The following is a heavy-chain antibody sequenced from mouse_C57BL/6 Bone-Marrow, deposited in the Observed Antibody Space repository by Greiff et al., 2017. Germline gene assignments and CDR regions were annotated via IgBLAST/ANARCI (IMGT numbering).Heavy chain of an antibody. J-gene: IGHJ3*01. CDR2: IDPENGDT. CDR3: TTVVFYGSSFPFAY. Sequence: EVQLQQSGAELVRPGASVKLSCTASGFNIKDDYMHWVKQRPEQGLEWIGWIDPENGDTEYASKFQGKATITADTSSSPAYLQLSSLTSEDTAVYYCTTVVFYGSSFPFAYWGQGTLVTVSA. CDR1: GFNIKDDY. D-gene: IGHD1-1*01. V-gene: IGHV14-4*01.